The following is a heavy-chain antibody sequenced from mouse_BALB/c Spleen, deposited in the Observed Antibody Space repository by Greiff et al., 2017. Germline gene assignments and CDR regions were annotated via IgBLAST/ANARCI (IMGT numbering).Heavy chain of an antibody. V-gene: IGHV5-6-5*01. Sequence: EVQVVESGGGLVKPGGSLKLSCAASGFTFSSYAMSWVRQTPEKRLEWVASISSGGSTYYPDSVKGRFTISRDNARNILYLQMSSLRSEDTAMYYCAREGGEAPWFAYWGQGTLVTVSA. CDR1: GFTFSSYA. CDR2: ISSGGST. J-gene: IGHJ3*01. CDR3: AREGGEAPWFAY.